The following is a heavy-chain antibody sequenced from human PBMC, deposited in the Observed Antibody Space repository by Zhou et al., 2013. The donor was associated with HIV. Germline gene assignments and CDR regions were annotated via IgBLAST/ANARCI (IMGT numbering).Heavy chain of an antibody. Sequence: VQLQESGPRLVKPSETLSLTCAVSGGSISSSYWSWIRQPPGKGLEWLGYIYTTGNTKYSPSLKSRLTISVDTSKNQFSLNLRSVTAADTAMYYCARVTLHWETWVVVESAFDIWGPGTMVTVSS. CDR1: GGSISSSY. CDR2: IYTTGNT. CDR3: ARVTLHWETWVVVESAFDI. J-gene: IGHJ3*02. V-gene: IGHV4-4*09. D-gene: IGHD2-15*01.